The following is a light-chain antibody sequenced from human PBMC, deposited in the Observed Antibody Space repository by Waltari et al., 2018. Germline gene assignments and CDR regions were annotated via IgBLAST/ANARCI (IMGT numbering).Light chain of an antibody. CDR2: ANN. CDR1: SSNIGSRFD. J-gene: IGLJ2*01. V-gene: IGLV1-40*01. Sequence: QSVLTQPPSVSGAPGQRVTISCTGSSSNIGSRFDVHWYQQVPGTVPKLLIYANNYRPSGVPGRFSGSKSGTSASLAIAGLQAEDEADYYCQPYDSSLSAWVFGGGTKLTVL. CDR3: QPYDSSLSAWV.